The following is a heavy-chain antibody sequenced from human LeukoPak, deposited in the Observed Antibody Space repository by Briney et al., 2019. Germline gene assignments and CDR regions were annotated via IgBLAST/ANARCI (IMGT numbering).Heavy chain of an antibody. CDR3: AKGLDYDFWSGYYIDY. V-gene: IGHV3-23*01. D-gene: IGHD3-3*01. CDR1: GFTFSSYA. CDR2: ISGSGGST. Sequence: PGGSLRLSCAASGFTFSSYAMSWVRQAPGKGLEWVSAISGSGGSTYYADSVKGRFTISRDNSKNTLYLQMNSLRAEDTAVYYCAKGLDYDFWSGYYIDYWGQGTLVTVSS. J-gene: IGHJ4*02.